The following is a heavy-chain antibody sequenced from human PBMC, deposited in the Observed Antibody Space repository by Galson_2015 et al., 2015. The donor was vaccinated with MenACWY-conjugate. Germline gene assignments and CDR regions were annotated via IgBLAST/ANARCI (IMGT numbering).Heavy chain of an antibody. V-gene: IGHV3-21*01. D-gene: IGHD6-13*01. J-gene: IGHJ2*01. Sequence: SLRLSGAASGFTFSSYNMNWVRQAPGKGLEWVSSTSRSSSYIYYADSVKGRFTISRDNAKNSLYLHMDSLRAEDTAVYYCARDLSYSSTLFGWYFDLWGRGTLVTVSS. CDR3: ARDLSYSSTLFGWYFDL. CDR2: TSRSSSYI. CDR1: GFTFSSYN.